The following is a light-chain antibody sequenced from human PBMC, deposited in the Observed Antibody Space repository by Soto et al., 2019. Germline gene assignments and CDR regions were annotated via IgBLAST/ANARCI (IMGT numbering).Light chain of an antibody. CDR3: QQYNNWPPWT. Sequence: EIVMTQSPATLSVSPGERATLSCRASQSVSSNLAWYQQKPGQAPRLLIYGASTRATVNPARFSGSGSGTEFPLTISSLQSEDFAVYYCQQYNNWPPWTFGQGTKVEIK. CDR2: GAS. V-gene: IGKV3-15*01. J-gene: IGKJ1*01. CDR1: QSVSSN.